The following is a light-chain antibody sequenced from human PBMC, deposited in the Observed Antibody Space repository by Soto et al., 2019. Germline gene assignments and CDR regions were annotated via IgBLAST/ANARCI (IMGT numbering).Light chain of an antibody. Sequence: ESVLTQSPGTLSLSPGERATLSCRASQSVSSSSLAWYQQKRGQAPRLLIHDASSRAAGIPDRFSGSGSGTDFTLTISRLEPEDFAVYYCQQYGGSPRTFGQGTKVDIK. V-gene: IGKV3-20*01. CDR3: QQYGGSPRT. J-gene: IGKJ1*01. CDR1: QSVSSSS. CDR2: DAS.